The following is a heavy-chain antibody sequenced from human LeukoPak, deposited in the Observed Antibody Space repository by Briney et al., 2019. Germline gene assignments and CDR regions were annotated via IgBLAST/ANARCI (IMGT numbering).Heavy chain of an antibody. J-gene: IGHJ4*02. V-gene: IGHV3-23*01. Sequence: GGSLRLSCAAFTTFAMSWVRQAPGSGLEWVSVISDRGDKTHYADSVRGRFTISRDNSKKTVSLQMNGLRVDDTAVYFCAKVFYTSSFDFSGQGILVTVSP. CDR3: AKVFYTSSFDF. D-gene: IGHD2/OR15-2a*01. CDR1: TTFA. CDR2: ISDRGDKT.